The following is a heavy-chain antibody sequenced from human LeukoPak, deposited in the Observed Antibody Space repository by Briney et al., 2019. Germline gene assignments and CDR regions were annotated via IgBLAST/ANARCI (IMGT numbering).Heavy chain of an antibody. CDR3: AREGLDYYDRMPGFDY. CDR1: GFSFSDHY. D-gene: IGHD3-22*01. V-gene: IGHV3-72*01. J-gene: IGHJ4*02. Sequence: PGGSLRLSCAASGFSFSDHYMDWVRQAPGKGLEWVGRTRNKANSYTTDYAASVKGRFTISREDSKNSLYLQMNSLKTEDTALYYCAREGLDYYDRMPGFDYWGQGTLVTVSS. CDR2: TRNKANSYTT.